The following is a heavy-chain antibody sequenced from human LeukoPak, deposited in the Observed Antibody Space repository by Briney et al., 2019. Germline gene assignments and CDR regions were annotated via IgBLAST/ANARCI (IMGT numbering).Heavy chain of an antibody. Sequence: PGGSLRLSCAASGFTFDDYAMHWVRQAPGKGLEWVSGISWNSGSIGYADSVKGRFTISRDNAKNSLYLQMNSLRAEDTALYYCAKANYGSGSSYFLDPFDYWGQGTLVTVSS. CDR3: AKANYGSGSSYFLDPFDY. CDR2: ISWNSGSI. CDR1: GFTFDDYA. D-gene: IGHD3-10*01. V-gene: IGHV3-9*01. J-gene: IGHJ4*02.